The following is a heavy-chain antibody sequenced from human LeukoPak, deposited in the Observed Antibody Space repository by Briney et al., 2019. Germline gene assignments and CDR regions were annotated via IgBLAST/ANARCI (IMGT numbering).Heavy chain of an antibody. CDR3: ARAYGGYEGYFDY. D-gene: IGHD5-12*01. Sequence: GGSLRLSCAASGFTFSSYSMNWVRQAPGKGLEWVSSISSSSSYIYYADSVKGRFTISRDNSKNTLYLQMNSLRAEDTAVYYCARAYGGYEGYFDYWGQGTLVTVSS. CDR2: ISSSSSYI. V-gene: IGHV3-21*01. CDR1: GFTFSSYS. J-gene: IGHJ4*02.